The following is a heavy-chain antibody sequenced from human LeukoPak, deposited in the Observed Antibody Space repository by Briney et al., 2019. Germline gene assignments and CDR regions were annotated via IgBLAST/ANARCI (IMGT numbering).Heavy chain of an antibody. CDR3: ADGYSGSYYLAT. CDR1: GFSLSTRGVG. J-gene: IGHJ5*02. V-gene: IGHV2-5*01. CDR2: IYWNDDK. Sequence: SGPTLAKPTQTLTLTCTFSGFSLSTRGVGVGWIRHPPGKALEWLALIYWNDDKRYCPSLKSRLTITKDTSKNQVVLTRTNMDPVDTASYYCADGYSGSYYLATWGQGTLVTVSS. D-gene: IGHD1-26*01.